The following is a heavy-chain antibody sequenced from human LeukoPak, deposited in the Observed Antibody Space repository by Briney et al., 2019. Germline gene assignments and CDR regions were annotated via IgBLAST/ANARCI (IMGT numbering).Heavy chain of an antibody. J-gene: IGHJ6*02. CDR3: ARDLYYYGSGSFGKYYYYGMDV. CDR1: GFTFSSYG. D-gene: IGHD3-10*01. CDR2: ISSSSSTI. V-gene: IGHV3-48*01. Sequence: GGSLRLSCAASGFTFSSYGMNWVRQAPGKGLEWVSYISSSSSTIYYADSVKGRFTISRDNSKNTLYLQMNSLRAEDTAVYYCARDLYYYGSGSFGKYYYYGMDVWGQGTTVTVSS.